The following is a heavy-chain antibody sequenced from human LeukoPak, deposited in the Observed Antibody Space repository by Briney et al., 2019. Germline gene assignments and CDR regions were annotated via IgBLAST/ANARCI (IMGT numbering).Heavy chain of an antibody. J-gene: IGHJ4*02. CDR1: GGTFSSYA. CDR3: ARDGSGIAAAGTHFDY. V-gene: IGHV1-69*04. Sequence: SVNVSCKASGGTFSSYAISWVRQAPGQGLEWMGRIIPILGIANYAQKFQGRVTITADKSTSTAYMELSSLRSEDTAVYYCARDGSGIAAAGTHFDYWGQGTLVTVSS. CDR2: IIPILGIA. D-gene: IGHD6-13*01.